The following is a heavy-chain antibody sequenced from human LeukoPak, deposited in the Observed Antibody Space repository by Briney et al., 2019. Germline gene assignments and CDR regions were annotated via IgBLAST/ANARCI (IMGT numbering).Heavy chain of an antibody. D-gene: IGHD1-26*01. V-gene: IGHV3-23*01. CDR1: GFSFSSYA. Sequence: TGGSLRLSCGASGFSFSSYAMSWFRQAPGKELEWVSSIGAPGDDTYYADSVKGRFTISRDNSMDRLYLQMSRLRDEDTAVYYCAKDSGSYSDDYWGQGTLVIVSS. CDR2: IGAPGDDT. J-gene: IGHJ4*02. CDR3: AKDSGSYSDDY.